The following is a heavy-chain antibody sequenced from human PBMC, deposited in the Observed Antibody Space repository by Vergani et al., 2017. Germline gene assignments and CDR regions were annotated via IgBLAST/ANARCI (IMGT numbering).Heavy chain of an antibody. CDR1: GFTFSNAW. Sequence: EVQLVESGGGLVKPGGSLRLSCAASGFTFSNAWMNWVRQAPGKGLEWVGRIKSITDGGTTDYAAPVKGRFTISRDDSKNTLYLQMNSLKTEDTAVYYCTTDPNYYDSSGYEIYYWGQGTLVTVSS. CDR3: TTDPNYYDSSGYEIYY. CDR2: IKSITDGGTT. V-gene: IGHV3-15*07. D-gene: IGHD3-22*01. J-gene: IGHJ4*02.